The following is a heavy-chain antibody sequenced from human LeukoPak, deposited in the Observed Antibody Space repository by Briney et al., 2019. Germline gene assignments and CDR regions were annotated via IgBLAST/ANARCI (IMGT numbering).Heavy chain of an antibody. Sequence: PGGSLRLSCAASGFTFSSYAMHWVRQAPGKGLEWVAVISYDGSNKYYADSVKGRFTISRDNSKNTLYLQMNSLRAEDTAVYYCARDPGSGYNDYWGQGTLVTVSS. CDR1: GFTFSSYA. CDR2: ISYDGSNK. D-gene: IGHD3-22*01. CDR3: ARDPGSGYNDY. V-gene: IGHV3-30-3*01. J-gene: IGHJ4*02.